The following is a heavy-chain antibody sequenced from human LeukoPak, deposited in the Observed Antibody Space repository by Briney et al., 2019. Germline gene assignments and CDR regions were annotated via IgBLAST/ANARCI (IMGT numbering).Heavy chain of an antibody. D-gene: IGHD2-15*01. CDR1: GFTFSSYS. J-gene: IGHJ6*03. CDR2: ISGSSSYI. V-gene: IGHV3-21*01. Sequence: GGSLRLSCAASGFTFSSYSMNWVRQAPGKGLGWVSSISGSSSYIFYADSVKGRFTISRDNAKNSLYLQMNSLRAEDTAVYYCAREIEIYSSRYYYYMDVWGKGTTVTVSS. CDR3: AREIEIYSSRYYYYMDV.